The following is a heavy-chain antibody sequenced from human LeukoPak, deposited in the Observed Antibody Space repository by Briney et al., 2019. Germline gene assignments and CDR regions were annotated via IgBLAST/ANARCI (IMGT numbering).Heavy chain of an antibody. CDR3: ARDPVAGTGEFDP. Sequence: SETLSLTCGVYGGSLSGYSWSWIRQPPGKGLEWIGEINYSGSTYYNPSLKSRVTISVDTSKNQFSLKLSSVTAADTAVYYCARDPVAGTGEFDPWGQGTLVTVSS. D-gene: IGHD6-19*01. V-gene: IGHV4-34*01. CDR2: INYSGST. CDR1: GGSLSGYS. J-gene: IGHJ5*02.